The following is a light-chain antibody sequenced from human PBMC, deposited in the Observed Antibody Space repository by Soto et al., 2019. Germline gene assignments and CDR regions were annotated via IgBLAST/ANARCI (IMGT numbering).Light chain of an antibody. CDR1: QGVSSN. Sequence: EIVMTQSPATLSVSPGERATLYCRASQGVSSNLAWYQQKAGQAPRLLIYGASTRATGIPARFSGSGSGTEFTLTISGLQSEDFSVYYCQQYNNWPRTFGQGAKVDIK. CDR3: QQYNNWPRT. V-gene: IGKV3-15*01. CDR2: GAS. J-gene: IGKJ1*01.